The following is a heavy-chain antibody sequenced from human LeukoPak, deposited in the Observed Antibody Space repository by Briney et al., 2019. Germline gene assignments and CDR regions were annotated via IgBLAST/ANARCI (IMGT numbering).Heavy chain of an antibody. Sequence: GASVKVSCKASGYTFTGYYMHWVRQAPGQGLEWMGWINPNSGGTNYAQKFQGWVTITRDTSISTAYMELSRLRSDDTAVYYCAIAGTVTPGFDYWGQGTLVTVSS. V-gene: IGHV1-2*04. CDR2: INPNSGGT. CDR3: AIAGTVTPGFDY. CDR1: GYTFTGYY. D-gene: IGHD4-17*01. J-gene: IGHJ4*02.